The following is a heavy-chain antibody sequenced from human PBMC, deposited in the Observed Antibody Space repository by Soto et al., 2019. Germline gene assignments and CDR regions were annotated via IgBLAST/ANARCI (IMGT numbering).Heavy chain of an antibody. J-gene: IGHJ5*02. D-gene: IGHD5-12*01. CDR3: ARDLGGYDLYGPDT. V-gene: IGHV1-2*02. Sequence: GASVKVSCKTSGDTFTDSSMHWVRQAPGQGLEWMGWINLNSGDTNYAGKFRGRVTMTRDTSIITAYMELTRLKSDDTAVYYCARDLGGYDLYGPDTWGQGTLVTVSS. CDR2: INLNSGDT. CDR1: GDTFTDSS.